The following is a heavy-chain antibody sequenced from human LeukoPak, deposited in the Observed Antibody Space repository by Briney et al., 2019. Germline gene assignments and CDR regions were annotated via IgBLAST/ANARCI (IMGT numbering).Heavy chain of an antibody. CDR1: GFTFRSYA. Sequence: GGSLRLSCAASGFTFRSYAMHWVRQAPGKGLEYVSAISSNEGSTYYANSVKGRFTISRDNSKNTLYLQMGSLRAEDMAVYYCARDPTVWPAGHWFDPWGQGTLVTVSS. CDR3: ARDPTVWPAGHWFDP. CDR2: ISSNEGST. V-gene: IGHV3-64*01. D-gene: IGHD2-21*01. J-gene: IGHJ5*02.